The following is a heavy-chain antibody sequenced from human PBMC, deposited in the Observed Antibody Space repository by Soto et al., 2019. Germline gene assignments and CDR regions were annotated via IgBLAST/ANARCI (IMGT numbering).Heavy chain of an antibody. Sequence: PXGCLRLSCAASGFSFSGHAMHWVRQAPGKGLDWVAAISTDGSYRVYADSVTGRFTVSRDNFKNTVDLQMDSLRVEDTAMYKCGRDVAVGGIRGTIDYWGQGTQVTVSS. CDR3: GRDVAVGGIRGTIDY. CDR2: ISTDGSYR. CDR1: GFSFSGHA. V-gene: IGHV3-30-3*01. J-gene: IGHJ4*02. D-gene: IGHD3-10*01.